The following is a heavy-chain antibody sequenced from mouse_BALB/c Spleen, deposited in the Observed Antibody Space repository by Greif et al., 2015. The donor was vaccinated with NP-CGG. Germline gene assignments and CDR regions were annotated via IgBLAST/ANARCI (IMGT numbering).Heavy chain of an antibody. D-gene: IGHD1-1*02. CDR3: ARGDMGGYWFAY. CDR2: IDTSDCYT. CDR1: GYTFTDYW. Sequence: QVQLQQSGAELVMPGASVKMSCKASGYTFTDYWMHWVKQRPGQGLEWIGAIDTSDCYTSYNQKFKGKATLTVDESSSTAYMQLSSLTSEDSAVYYCARGDMGGYWFAYWGQGTLVTVSA. V-gene: IGHV1-69*01. J-gene: IGHJ3*01.